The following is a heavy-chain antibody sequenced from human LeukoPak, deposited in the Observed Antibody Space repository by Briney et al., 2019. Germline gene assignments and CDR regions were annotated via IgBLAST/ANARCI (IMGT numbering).Heavy chain of an antibody. CDR1: GYTFTSYD. V-gene: IGHV1-8*01. CDR2: INPNSGNT. Sequence: ASVKVSCKASGYTFTSYDINWVRQATGQGLEWMGWINPNSGNTGYAQNFQGRVTMTRKNSISTGYMEVRSLRSEDTVVYYCARVKYYYDFWSGYYTPGYYYYGMDVWGQGTTVTVSS. CDR3: ARVKYYYDFWSGYYTPGYYYYGMDV. D-gene: IGHD3-3*01. J-gene: IGHJ6*02.